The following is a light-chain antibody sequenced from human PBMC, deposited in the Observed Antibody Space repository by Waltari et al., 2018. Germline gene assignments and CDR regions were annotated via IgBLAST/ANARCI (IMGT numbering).Light chain of an antibody. CDR3: QSYDSSNQGV. Sequence: MLTQPHSVSESPGKTVTISCTGSSGSIASNYVQWYQQRPGSAPTTVIYEDNQRPSGVPDRFSGSIDSSSNSASLTISGLKTEDEADYYCQSYDSSNQGVFGGGTKLTVL. CDR1: SGSIASNY. V-gene: IGLV6-57*02. CDR2: EDN. J-gene: IGLJ2*01.